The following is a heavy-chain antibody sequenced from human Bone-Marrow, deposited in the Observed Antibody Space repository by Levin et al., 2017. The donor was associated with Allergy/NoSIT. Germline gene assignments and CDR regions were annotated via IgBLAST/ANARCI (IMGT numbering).Heavy chain of an antibody. CDR1: GFTFGDYA. CDR2: IRSKAYGGTT. V-gene: IGHV3-49*04. J-gene: IGHJ6*03. D-gene: IGHD6-13*01. CDR3: NSGDPRYSSSWYPYSGYMDV. Sequence: PGGSLRLSCTASGFTFGDYAMSWVRQAPGKGLEWVGFIRSKAYGGTTEYPASVKGRFTISRDDSKSIAYLQMNSLKTEDTAVYYCNSGDPRYSSSWYPYSGYMDVWGKGTTVTVSS.